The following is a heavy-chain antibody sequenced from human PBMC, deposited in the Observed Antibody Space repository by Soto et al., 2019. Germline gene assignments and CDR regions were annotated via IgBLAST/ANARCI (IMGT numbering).Heavy chain of an antibody. D-gene: IGHD5-12*01. CDR2: ISSSSSYI. CDR3: ASTRRGGYNNYYYYYGMDV. V-gene: IGHV3-21*01. Sequence: GGSLRLSCAVSGFTFSSYNMNWVRQAPGKGLEWVSSISSSSSYIYYADSVKGRFTISRDNAKSSLYLQMNSLRAEDTAVYYCASTRRGGYNNYYYYYGMDVWGQGTTVTVSS. J-gene: IGHJ6*02. CDR1: GFTFSSYN.